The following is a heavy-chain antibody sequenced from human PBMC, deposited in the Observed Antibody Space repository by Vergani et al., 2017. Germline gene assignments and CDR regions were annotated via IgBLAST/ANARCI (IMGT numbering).Heavy chain of an antibody. J-gene: IGHJ6*03. Sequence: QVQLQESGPGVVKPSETLSLTCAVSGFSIDNGYYWDWIRQPPGKGLEWIGSIYRTGRTHFNPSLKSRVTISVDTSNNHFSLRLNSLTAADTAVYYCASQAYYDFWSGLGWPYYMDVWGKGTTVTVSS. V-gene: IGHV4-38-2*01. D-gene: IGHD3-3*01. CDR2: IYRTGRT. CDR1: GFSIDNGYY. CDR3: ASQAYYDFWSGLGWPYYMDV.